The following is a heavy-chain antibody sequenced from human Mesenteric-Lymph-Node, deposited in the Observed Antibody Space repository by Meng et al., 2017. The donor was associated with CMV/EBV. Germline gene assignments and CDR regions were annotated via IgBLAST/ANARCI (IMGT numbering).Heavy chain of an antibody. V-gene: IGHV3-64*02. CDR3: ARRPALDV. J-gene: IGHJ6*02. CDR2: ITSNGGGT. CDR1: GFTFSSYD. Sequence: GGSLRLSCAASGFTFSSYDMNWVRQAPGKGLEYVSGITSNGGGTYYADSVKGRFTISRDNYKNTLYLQMGSLRAEDMAVYYCARRPALDVWGQGTTVTVSS.